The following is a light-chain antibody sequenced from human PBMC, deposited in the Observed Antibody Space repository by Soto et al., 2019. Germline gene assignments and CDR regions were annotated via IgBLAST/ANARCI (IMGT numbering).Light chain of an antibody. J-gene: IGLJ2*01. CDR3: QAWDINTMV. CDR1: KLGDKY. CDR2: QDI. V-gene: IGLV3-1*01. Sequence: SYELTQPPSVSVSPGQTASITCSGDKLGDKYASWYQQKPGQSPVLVIYQDIRRPSGIPERFSGSSSGNTGTLTISGTQAMDEADYYCQAWDINTMVFGGGTKLTVL.